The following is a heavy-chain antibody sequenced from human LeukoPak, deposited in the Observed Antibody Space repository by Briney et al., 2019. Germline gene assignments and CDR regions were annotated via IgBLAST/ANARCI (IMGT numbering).Heavy chain of an antibody. J-gene: IGHJ4*02. D-gene: IGHD6-19*01. Sequence: PGGSLRLSCAASGFTFSSYGMHWVRQAPGKGLEWVAATSHNEYNKYYADPVNGRFTISRDNSKNTLYLEVNSLRADDTAVYYCARGPGLAMGKGYFDYCGQGTLVTVSS. V-gene: IGHV3-30*19. CDR3: ARGPGLAMGKGYFDY. CDR1: GFTFSSYG. CDR2: TSHNEYNK.